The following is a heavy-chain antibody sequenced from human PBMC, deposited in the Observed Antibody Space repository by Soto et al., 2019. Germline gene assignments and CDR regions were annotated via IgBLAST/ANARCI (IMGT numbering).Heavy chain of an antibody. CDR3: ARGETKDAVDI. CDR2: INPSGGST. J-gene: IGHJ3*02. CDR1: GYTFTSYY. Sequence: QVQLVQSGAEVQKPGASVKVSCKASGYTFTSYYMHWVRQDPGQGLEWMGIINPSGGSTSYAQKFQGRVTMTRDTSTSTVYMELSSLSSEDTAVYYCARGETKDAVDIWGQGTMVTVSS. D-gene: IGHD1-26*01. V-gene: IGHV1-46*03.